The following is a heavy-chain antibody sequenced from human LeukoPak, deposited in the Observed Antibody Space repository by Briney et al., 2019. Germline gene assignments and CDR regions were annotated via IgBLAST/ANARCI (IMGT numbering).Heavy chain of an antibody. CDR2: ISGSGGST. CDR1: GFTFSSYA. CDR3: AKDLRRYYDIRGAFDI. V-gene: IGHV3-23*01. D-gene: IGHD3-9*01. Sequence: GGSLRLSCAASGFTFSSYAMSWVRQAPGKGLEWVSAISGSGGSTYYADSVKGRFTISRDNSKNTLYLQMNSLRAEDTAVYYCAKDLRRYYDIRGAFDIWGQGTMVTVSS. J-gene: IGHJ3*02.